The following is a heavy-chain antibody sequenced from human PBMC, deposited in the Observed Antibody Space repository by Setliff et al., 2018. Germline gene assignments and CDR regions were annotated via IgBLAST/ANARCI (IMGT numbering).Heavy chain of an antibody. CDR2: MNPNSGNT. CDR1: GYTFTSYG. CDR3: ARDVPFWSGYYTGYYYYYGMDV. D-gene: IGHD3-3*01. J-gene: IGHJ6*02. V-gene: IGHV1-8*02. Sequence: ASVKVSCKASGYTFTSYGFSWVRQAPGQGLEWMGWMNPNSGNTGYAQKFPGRVTMTRNTSISTAYMELSSLRSEDTAVYYCARDVPFWSGYYTGYYYYYGMDVWGQGTTVTVS.